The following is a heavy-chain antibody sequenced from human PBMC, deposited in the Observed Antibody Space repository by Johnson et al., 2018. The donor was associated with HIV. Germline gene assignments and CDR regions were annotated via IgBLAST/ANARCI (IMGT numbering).Heavy chain of an antibody. V-gene: IGHV3-30*03. Sequence: QVQLVESGGGVVQPGRSLRLSCAASGFTVRSNYISWVRQAPGKGLEWVAVISYDGSNKYYADSVKGRFTISRDNSKNTLYLQMNSLRAEDTAVYYCARALGLEVCAFDIWGQGTMVTVSS. CDR1: GFTVRSNY. J-gene: IGHJ3*02. CDR2: ISYDGSNK. D-gene: IGHD2-8*01. CDR3: ARALGLEVCAFDI.